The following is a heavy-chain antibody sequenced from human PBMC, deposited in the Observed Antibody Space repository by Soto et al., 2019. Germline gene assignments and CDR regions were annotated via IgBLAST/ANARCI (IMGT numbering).Heavy chain of an antibody. CDR1: GFSFRSYG. CDR3: ARDQGRSTGWPLDL. V-gene: IGHV3-33*01. D-gene: IGHD2-2*01. Sequence: GGSLRLSCAASGFSFRSYGMHWVRQAPGKGLDWVAVIWYDGSNQYYADSVKGRFTISRDNSKNTLFLQINSLRVEDTAVYHCARDQGRSTGWPLDLWGQGTQVTVAS. CDR2: IWYDGSNQ. J-gene: IGHJ4*02.